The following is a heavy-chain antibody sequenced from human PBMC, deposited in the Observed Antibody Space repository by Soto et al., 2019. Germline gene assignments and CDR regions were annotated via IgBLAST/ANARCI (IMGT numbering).Heavy chain of an antibody. D-gene: IGHD4-17*01. Sequence: ESGGGVVQPGRSLRLSCAASGFTFSSYGMHWVRQAPGKGLEWVAVISYDGSNKYYADSVKGRFTISRDNSKNTLYLQMNSLRAEDTAVYYCAKADYDYWGQGTLVTVSS. CDR1: GFTFSSYG. J-gene: IGHJ4*02. CDR3: AKADYDY. CDR2: ISYDGSNK. V-gene: IGHV3-30*18.